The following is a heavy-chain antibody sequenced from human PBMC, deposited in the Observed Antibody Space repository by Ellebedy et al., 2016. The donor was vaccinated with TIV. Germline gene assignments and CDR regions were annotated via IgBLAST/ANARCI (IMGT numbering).Heavy chain of an antibody. CDR3: ARDRHCIGGTCYSV. V-gene: IGHV3-53*01. J-gene: IGHJ4*02. CDR1: GLTVGNNY. Sequence: GESLKISCAASGLTVGNNYMRWIRQAPGKGLEWVSLIYSGGDTSYSDSVKGRFTISRDNSKNTVYLQMNNLRVEDTAVYYCARDRHCIGGTCYSVWGQGTLVTVSS. CDR2: IYSGGDT. D-gene: IGHD2-15*01.